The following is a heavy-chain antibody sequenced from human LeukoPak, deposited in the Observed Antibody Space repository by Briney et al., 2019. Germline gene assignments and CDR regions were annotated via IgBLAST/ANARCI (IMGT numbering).Heavy chain of an antibody. CDR1: GFTFSRYA. D-gene: IGHD1-7*01. CDR3: AKDRGNYEYSFDY. Sequence: GSLRLSCAGSGFTFSRYAMSWVRQASGEGLGWVSVISGSGGSTYYADSVKGRFTISRDNSKNTLYLQMNSLRAEDTAVYYCAKDRGNYEYSFDYWGQGTLVTVSS. CDR2: ISGSGGST. V-gene: IGHV3-23*01. J-gene: IGHJ4*02.